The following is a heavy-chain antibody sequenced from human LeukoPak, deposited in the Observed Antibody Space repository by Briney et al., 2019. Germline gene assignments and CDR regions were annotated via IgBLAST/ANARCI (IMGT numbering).Heavy chain of an antibody. CDR1: GLTFSSYG. CDR2: ISSSSSYI. V-gene: IGHV3-21*01. CDR3: ARDRSPPYIADEPTPDY. D-gene: IGHD6-13*01. J-gene: IGHJ4*02. Sequence: GGSLRLSCAASGLTFSSYGMSWVRQAPGRGLEWVSSISSSSSYIYYADSVKGRFTISRDNAKNSLYLQMNSLRAEDTAVYYCARDRSPPYIADEPTPDYWGQGTLVTVSS.